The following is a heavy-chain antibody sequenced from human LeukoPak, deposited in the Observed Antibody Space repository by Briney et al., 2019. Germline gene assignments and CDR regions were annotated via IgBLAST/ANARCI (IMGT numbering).Heavy chain of an antibody. CDR2: MYRDGTT. Sequence: GGSLRLSCVASGFTVSSDYMSSVRQAPRKGLEWVSVMYRDGTTYYADSVKGRFTISRDNSKNTVYLQMNSMRAEDTAVYYCARARIGVAGFFDYWGQGTLVTDSS. D-gene: IGHD2-2*01. V-gene: IGHV3-66*02. CDR1: GFTVSSDY. J-gene: IGHJ4*02. CDR3: ARARIGVAGFFDY.